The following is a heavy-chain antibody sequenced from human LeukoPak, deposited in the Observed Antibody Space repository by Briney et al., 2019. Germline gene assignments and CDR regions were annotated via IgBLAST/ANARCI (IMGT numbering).Heavy chain of an antibody. D-gene: IGHD1-26*01. Sequence: PSETLSLTCAVYGGSFSGYYWSWIRQPPGKGLEWVGEIKHSGSTNYNPSLKSRVTISEDTSKNQFYLKLSSVTAADTAVYYCARVMGAKAVDYWGEGTVVSAPS. V-gene: IGHV4-34*01. CDR1: GGSFSGYY. CDR2: IKHSGST. J-gene: IGHJ4*02. CDR3: ARVMGAKAVDY.